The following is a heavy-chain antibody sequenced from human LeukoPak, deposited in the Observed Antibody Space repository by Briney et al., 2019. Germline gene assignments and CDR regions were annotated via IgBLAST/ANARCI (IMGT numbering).Heavy chain of an antibody. J-gene: IGHJ4*02. D-gene: IGHD6-19*01. Sequence: ASVKVSCQASGYTFTSYAMNWVRQAPGQGLEWMGWINTNTGNPTYAQGFTGRFVFSLDTSVSTAYLQISSLKAEDTAVYYCASPEEYSGSGFEFDYWGQGTLVTVSS. CDR2: INTNTGNP. V-gene: IGHV7-4-1*02. CDR3: ASPEEYSGSGFEFDY. CDR1: GYTFTSYA.